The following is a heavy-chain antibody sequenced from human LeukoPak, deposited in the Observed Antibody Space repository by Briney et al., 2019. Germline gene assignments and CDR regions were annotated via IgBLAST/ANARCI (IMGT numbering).Heavy chain of an antibody. J-gene: IGHJ4*02. CDR2: ISYDGSNK. D-gene: IGHD4-17*01. CDR3: ARGTLPVTRFDY. Sequence: GGSLRLSCAASGFTFSSYAMHWVRQAPGKGLEWVAVISYDGSNKYYADSVKGQFTISRDNSKNTLYLQMNSLRAEDTAVYYCARGTLPVTRFDYWGQGTLVTVSS. CDR1: GFTFSSYA. V-gene: IGHV3-30*04.